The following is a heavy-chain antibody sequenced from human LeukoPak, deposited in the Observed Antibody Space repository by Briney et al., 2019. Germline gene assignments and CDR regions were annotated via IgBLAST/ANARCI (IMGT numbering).Heavy chain of an antibody. V-gene: IGHV5-51*01. J-gene: IGHJ4*02. CDR1: GYGFTSYW. CDR3: ARLGNYGDYGDY. Sequence: GESLKISCTGSGYGFTSYWIGWARQTPGTGLEYMGIIHPGDSETKYSPSFQGQVTISVDGSRTTAFLQWSSLKASDTAMYYCARLGNYGDYGDYWGQGALVTVSP. D-gene: IGHD4-17*01. CDR2: IHPGDSET.